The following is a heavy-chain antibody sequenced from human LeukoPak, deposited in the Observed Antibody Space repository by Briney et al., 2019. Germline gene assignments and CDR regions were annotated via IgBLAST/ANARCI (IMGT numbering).Heavy chain of an antibody. J-gene: IGHJ6*02. Sequence: ASVKVSCKASGYTFTSYYMHWVRQAPGQGLEWMGIINPSGGSTSYAQKFQGRVTMTRDTSTSTVYMELSSLRSEDTAVYYCASPKLLDYYGSGSYYYGMDVWGQGTTVTVSS. V-gene: IGHV1-46*01. CDR2: INPSGGST. D-gene: IGHD3-10*01. CDR3: ASPKLLDYYGSGSYYYGMDV. CDR1: GYTFTSYY.